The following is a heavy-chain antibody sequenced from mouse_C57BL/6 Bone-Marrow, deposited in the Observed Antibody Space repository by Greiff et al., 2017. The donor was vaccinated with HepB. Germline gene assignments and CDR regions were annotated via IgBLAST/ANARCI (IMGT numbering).Heavy chain of an antibody. J-gene: IGHJ2*01. CDR2: INPNSGGT. CDR3: ARKAYYDYDDHYFDY. V-gene: IGHV1-72*01. CDR1: GYTFTSYW. Sequence: QVQLQQPGAELVKPGASVKLSCKASGYTFTSYWMHWVKQRPGRGLEWIGRINPNSGGTKYNEKFKSKATLTVDKSSSTAYMQLSSLTSEDSAVYCGARKAYYDYDDHYFDYWGQGTTLTVSS. D-gene: IGHD2-4*01.